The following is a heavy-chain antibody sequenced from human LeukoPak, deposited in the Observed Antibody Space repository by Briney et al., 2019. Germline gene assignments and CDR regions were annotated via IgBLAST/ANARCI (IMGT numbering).Heavy chain of an antibody. D-gene: IGHD2-2*01. J-gene: IGHJ6*02. V-gene: IGHV1-2*02. CDR3: ARDEYCSSTSSTYYYYYGMDV. Sequence: ASVKVSCKASVYTFTGYYMHWVRQAPGQGLEWMGWINPNSGGTNYAQKFQGRVTMTRDTSISTAYMELSRLRSDDTAVYYCARDEYCSSTSSTYYYYYGMDVWGQGTTVTVSS. CDR2: INPNSGGT. CDR1: VYTFTGYY.